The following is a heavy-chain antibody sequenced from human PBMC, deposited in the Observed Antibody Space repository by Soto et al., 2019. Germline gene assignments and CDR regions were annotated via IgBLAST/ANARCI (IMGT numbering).Heavy chain of an antibody. CDR3: AYDSSGYLDY. Sequence: ASVKVSRKASGYIFTTYAIHWVRQAPGQRLEWMGWINVGNGNTKYSQKFQDRVTITRDTSASTAHMELSSLRSEDTAVYYCAYDSSGYLDYWGQGTLVTVSS. D-gene: IGHD3-22*01. CDR2: INVGNGNT. J-gene: IGHJ4*02. V-gene: IGHV1-3*01. CDR1: GYIFTTYA.